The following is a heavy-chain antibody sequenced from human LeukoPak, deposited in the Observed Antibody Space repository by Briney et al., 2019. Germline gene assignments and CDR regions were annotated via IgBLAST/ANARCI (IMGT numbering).Heavy chain of an antibody. Sequence: GGSLRLSCAASGLGFSYAWMSGVRQGPGKGPEWGVGIKRKSDGETTDYAAPVKGRFNISRDDSKNTLFLQMNSLKTEDTAFYYCTTAPSGYAYMNCWHLDYWGQGALVTVSS. CDR1: GLGFSYAW. D-gene: IGHD5-18*01. CDR2: IKRKSDGETT. J-gene: IGHJ4*02. V-gene: IGHV3-15*01. CDR3: TTAPSGYAYMNCWHLDY.